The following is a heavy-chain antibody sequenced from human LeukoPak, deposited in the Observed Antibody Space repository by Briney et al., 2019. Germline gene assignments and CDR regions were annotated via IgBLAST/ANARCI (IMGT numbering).Heavy chain of an antibody. CDR2: IYHNGSP. CDR3: ARDGDTYYYDNSGYYYEY. Sequence: SETLSLTCAVSGYSISNGYYWGWIRQPPGKGLEWIGSIYHNGSPYYNPSLKNRVTISVDTSKNQFSLKLSSVTAADTAVYYCARDGDTYYYDNSGYYYEYWGQGTLVTVSS. V-gene: IGHV4-38-2*02. J-gene: IGHJ4*02. CDR1: GYSISNGYY. D-gene: IGHD3-22*01.